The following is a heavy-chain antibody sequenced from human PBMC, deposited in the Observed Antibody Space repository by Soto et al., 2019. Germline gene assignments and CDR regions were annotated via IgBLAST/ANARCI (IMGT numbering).Heavy chain of an antibody. CDR3: ARAECSTPKCLTAFYSYGLDV. D-gene: IGHD2-2*01. CDR1: GFTFSNFE. CDR2: INTAGSTK. V-gene: IGHV3-48*03. Sequence: EVQLVESGGNLVQPGGSLRLSCAAAGFTFSNFEMHWVRQAPGKGLEWVSYINTAGSTKYYAESVKGRFTISRDNARNSLFLQMNSLRAEDTAVYYCARAECSTPKCLTAFYSYGLDVWGQGPTVTFSS. J-gene: IGHJ6*02.